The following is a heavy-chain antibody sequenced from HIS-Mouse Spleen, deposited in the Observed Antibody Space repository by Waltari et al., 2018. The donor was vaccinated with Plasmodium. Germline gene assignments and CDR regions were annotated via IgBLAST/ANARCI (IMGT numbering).Heavy chain of an antibody. CDR3: ARDRRLAFDY. Sequence: QVQLVESGGGGVQPGRSLRLSWAASGFTFNSYAMHWVRQAPGKGLEWVAVISYDGSNKYYADSVKGRFTISRDNSKNTLYLQMNSLRAEDTAVYYCARDRRLAFDYWGQGTLVTVSS. D-gene: IGHD2-15*01. CDR1: GFTFNSYA. V-gene: IGHV3-30-3*01. CDR2: ISYDGSNK. J-gene: IGHJ4*02.